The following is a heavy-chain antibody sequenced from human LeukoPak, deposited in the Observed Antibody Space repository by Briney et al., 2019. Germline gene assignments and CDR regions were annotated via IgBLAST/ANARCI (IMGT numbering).Heavy chain of an antibody. CDR3: AKDRRWLVPPGRSNVDY. J-gene: IGHJ4*02. V-gene: IGHV3-43*01. Sequence: GGSLRLSCAASGFNFDDYTIHWVRQVPGKGQEWVSLINRRGHTYYADSVKGRFTISRDNSKNTLYLQVNSLRAEDTAVYYCAKDRRWLVPPGRSNVDYWGQGTLVTVSS. D-gene: IGHD6-19*01. CDR2: INRRGHT. CDR1: GFNFDDYT.